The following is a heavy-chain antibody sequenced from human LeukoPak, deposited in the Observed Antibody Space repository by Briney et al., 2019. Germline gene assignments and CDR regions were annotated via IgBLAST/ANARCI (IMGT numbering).Heavy chain of an antibody. CDR1: GFTFSSYE. CDR3: ASLTAATVDY. CDR2: ISSSGSTI. Sequence: GGSLRLSCAASGFTFSSYEMNWVRQAPGKGLEGVSYISSSGSTIYYADSVKGRFTISRDNAKNSLYLQMNSLRAEDTAVYYCASLTAATVDYWGQGTLVTVSS. D-gene: IGHD2-15*01. V-gene: IGHV3-48*03. J-gene: IGHJ4*02.